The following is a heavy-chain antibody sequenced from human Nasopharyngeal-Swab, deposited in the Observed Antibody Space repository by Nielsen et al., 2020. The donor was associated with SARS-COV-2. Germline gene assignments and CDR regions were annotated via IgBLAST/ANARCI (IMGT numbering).Heavy chain of an antibody. CDR2: FYYSGST. V-gene: IGHV4-59*01. CDR3: ARWSTISRFFDF. CDR1: GDSITNYY. Sequence: SETLSLTCTVSGDSITNYYWSWIRQPPGKELEWIGNFYYSGSTNYSPSLKSRVTISADTSKNQFSLKLTTVPAADTAVYYWARWSTISRFFDFWGQGTQVTVSS. D-gene: IGHD1-26*01. J-gene: IGHJ4*02.